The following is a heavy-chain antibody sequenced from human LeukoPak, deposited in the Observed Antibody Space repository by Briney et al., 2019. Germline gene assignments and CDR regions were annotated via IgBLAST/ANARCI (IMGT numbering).Heavy chain of an antibody. CDR3: ARDKFGIAAVD. Sequence: GGCLRLSCVDSGFTFSIYWMHWVRQAPGKGLVWVSRLNSDGSRTTYADSVKGRFIISRDNAKNTLYLQMNSLRAEDTAVYYCARDKFGIAAVDWGQGTLVTVSS. V-gene: IGHV3-74*01. CDR2: LNSDGSRT. D-gene: IGHD6-13*01. CDR1: GFTFSIYW. J-gene: IGHJ4*02.